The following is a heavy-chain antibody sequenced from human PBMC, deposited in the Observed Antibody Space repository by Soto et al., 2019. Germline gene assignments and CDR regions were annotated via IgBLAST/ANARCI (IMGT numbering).Heavy chain of an antibody. CDR1: GFTFSSYA. Sequence: DVQLLESGGGLVQPEGSLRLSCAASGFTFSSYAMGWVRQGPGKGLEWVAVVSIGGSTHYADSVRGRFTISRDNSKNKLSLQMNSLTAEDTAVYFCATRRGAGGHFDYWGQGALVTVSS. D-gene: IGHD2-15*01. CDR3: ATRRGAGGHFDY. CDR2: VSIGGST. V-gene: IGHV3-23*01. J-gene: IGHJ4*02.